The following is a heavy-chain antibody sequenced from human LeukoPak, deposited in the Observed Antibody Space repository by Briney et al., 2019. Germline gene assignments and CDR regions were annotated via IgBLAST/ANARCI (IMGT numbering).Heavy chain of an antibody. CDR3: AREPRGVVVIPRFDP. CDR2: ISYDGSNK. Sequence: PGGSLRLSCAASGFTFSSYAMHWVRQAPGKGLEWVAVISYDGSNKYYADSVKGRFTISRDNSKNTLYLQMNSLRAEDTAVYYCAREPRGVVVIPRFDPWGRGTLVTVSS. J-gene: IGHJ5*02. D-gene: IGHD3-22*01. CDR1: GFTFSSYA. V-gene: IGHV3-30-3*01.